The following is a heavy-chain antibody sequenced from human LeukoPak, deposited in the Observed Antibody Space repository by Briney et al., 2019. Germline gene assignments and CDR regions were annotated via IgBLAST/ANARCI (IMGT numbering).Heavy chain of an antibody. CDR2: MYTSGST. J-gene: IGHJ4*02. CDR3: ARMTRSYYYDSSGYVY. Sequence: SETLSLTCTVPGGSISSYYWSWIRQPAGKGLEWIGRMYTSGSTNYNPSLKSRVTMSVDTSKNQFSLKLSSVTAADTAVYYCARMTRSYYYDSSGYVYWGQGTLVTVSS. CDR1: GGSISSYY. V-gene: IGHV4-4*07. D-gene: IGHD3-22*01.